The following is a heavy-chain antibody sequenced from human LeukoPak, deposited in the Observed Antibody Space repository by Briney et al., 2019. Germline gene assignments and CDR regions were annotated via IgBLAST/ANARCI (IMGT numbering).Heavy chain of an antibody. V-gene: IGHV4-31*03. J-gene: IGHJ4*02. CDR3: ASSVPAAILY. D-gene: IGHD2-2*01. CDR2: IYYSGST. CDR1: GGSISSGGYY. Sequence: PSETLSLTCTVSGGSISSGGYYWSWIRQHPGKGLEWIGYIYYSGSTYYNPSLKSRVTISVDTSKNQFSLQLNSVTPEDTAVYYCASSVPAAILYWGQGTLVTVSS.